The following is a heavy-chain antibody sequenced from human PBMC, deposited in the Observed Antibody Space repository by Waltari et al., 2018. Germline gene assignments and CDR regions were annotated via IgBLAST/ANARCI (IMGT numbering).Heavy chain of an antibody. V-gene: IGHV1-24*01. CDR3: ATGGDYDEYALHYFRGLDV. Sequence: QVQLVQSEAEVMKPGASVKVSCKVSGNSITESPMHWVRQAPGKGLEWMGGFDPEDGEGTYAQGVLDRVTMTEDRSTNTAYMELSSLRLEDTAVYYCATGGDYDEYALHYFRGLDVWGQGTTVIVAS. CDR2: FDPEDGEG. J-gene: IGHJ6*02. CDR1: GNSITESP. D-gene: IGHD4-17*01.